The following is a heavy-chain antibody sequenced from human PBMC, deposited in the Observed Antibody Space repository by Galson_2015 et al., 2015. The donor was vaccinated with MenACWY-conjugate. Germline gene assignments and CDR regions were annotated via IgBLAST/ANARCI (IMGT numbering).Heavy chain of an antibody. D-gene: IGHD6-13*01. CDR2: TYYRSRWRN. V-gene: IGHV6-1*01. Sequence: CAISGDSVSSHSAAWTWIRQSPSRGLEWLGRTYYRSRWRNDYAVSVKSRITINPDTSRNQLSLQLSSVTPEDTAVYYCARGVTRTSGTINWYFDVWGRGTLSLSPQ. CDR3: ARGVTRTSGTINWYFDV. CDR1: GDSVSSHSAA. J-gene: IGHJ2*01.